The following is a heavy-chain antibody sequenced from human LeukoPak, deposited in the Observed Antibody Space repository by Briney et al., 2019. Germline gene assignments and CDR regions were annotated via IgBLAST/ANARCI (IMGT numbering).Heavy chain of an antibody. CDR1: GFIFSSYG. J-gene: IGHJ4*02. V-gene: IGHV1-3*01. CDR3: ARGADGDYFDY. D-gene: IGHD4-17*01. Sequence: GGSLRLSCAASGFIFSSYGMHWVRQAPGQRLEWMGWINAGNGNTKYSQKFQGRVTITRDTSASTAYMELSSLRSEDTAVYYCARGADGDYFDYWGQGTLVTVSS. CDR2: INAGNGNT.